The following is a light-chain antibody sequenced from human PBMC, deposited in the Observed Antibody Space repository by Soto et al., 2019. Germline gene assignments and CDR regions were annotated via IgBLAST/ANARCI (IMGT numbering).Light chain of an antibody. CDR3: QSYDNSLSGLYA. CDR1: SSNIGADYH. J-gene: IGLJ1*01. Sequence: QSVLTQPPSVSGAPGQSVTIACSGSSSNIGADYHVHWYQQLPGSAPRLLIYGNTNRPSGVPARFSGSRSATSASLAITGLQPEDDADYYCQSYDNSLSGLYAFGTGTKLTVL. CDR2: GNT. V-gene: IGLV1-40*01.